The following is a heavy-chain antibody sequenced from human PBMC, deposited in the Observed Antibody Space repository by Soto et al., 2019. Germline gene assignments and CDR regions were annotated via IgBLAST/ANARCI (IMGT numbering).Heavy chain of an antibody. CDR2: ISSSGSTI. D-gene: IGHD2-8*01. V-gene: IGHV3-11*01. CDR3: ARDQKDIVLMVYDDAFDI. Sequence: QVQLVESGGGLVKPGGSLRLSCAASGFTFSDYYMSWIRQAPGKGLEWVSYISSSGSTIYYADSVKGRFTISRVNAKNSLYLQMNSLRAEDTAVYYCARDQKDIVLMVYDDAFDIWGQGTMVTVSS. J-gene: IGHJ3*02. CDR1: GFTFSDYY.